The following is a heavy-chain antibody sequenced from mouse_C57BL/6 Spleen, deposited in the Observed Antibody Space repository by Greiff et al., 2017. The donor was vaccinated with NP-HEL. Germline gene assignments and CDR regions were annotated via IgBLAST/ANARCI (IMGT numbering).Heavy chain of an antibody. J-gene: IGHJ3*01. Sequence: QVQLKQSGAELVRPGTSVKVSCKASGYAFTNYLIEWVKQRPGQGLEWIGVINPGSGGTNYNEKFKGKATLTADKSSSTAYMQLSSLTSEDSAVYFCARWGFALPSFAYWGQGTLVTVSA. D-gene: IGHD5-5*01. CDR2: INPGSGGT. CDR3: ARWGFALPSFAY. CDR1: GYAFTNYL. V-gene: IGHV1-54*01.